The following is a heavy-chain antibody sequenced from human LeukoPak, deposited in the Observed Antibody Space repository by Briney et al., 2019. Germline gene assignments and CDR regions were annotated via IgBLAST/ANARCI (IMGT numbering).Heavy chain of an antibody. Sequence: SETLSLTCTVSGGSISSYYWSWIRQPPGKGLEWIGYIYYSGSTNYNPSLKSRVTISVDTSKNQFSLKLSSVTAADTAVYYCAREGESGSYVEDAFDIWGQGTMVTVSS. D-gene: IGHD1-26*01. V-gene: IGHV4-59*12. CDR1: GGSISSYY. J-gene: IGHJ3*02. CDR3: AREGESGSYVEDAFDI. CDR2: IYYSGST.